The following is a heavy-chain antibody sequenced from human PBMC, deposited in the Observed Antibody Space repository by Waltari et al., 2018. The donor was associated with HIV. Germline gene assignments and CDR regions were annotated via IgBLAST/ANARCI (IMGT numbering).Heavy chain of an antibody. Sequence: DVQLEESGGGLVQPGGSLKLSCAASGFTFNTFGFNWVRQAPGKGVVWFSTIVPRSRPISCAYSVEGRFTISRDDAKNSLYLEMNSLRADDTAVYYCARESYYYDSSGYPLAYWGQGILVTVSS. D-gene: IGHD3-22*01. CDR2: IVPRSRPI. V-gene: IGHV3-48*04. J-gene: IGHJ4*02. CDR1: GFTFNTFG. CDR3: ARESYYYDSSGYPLAY.